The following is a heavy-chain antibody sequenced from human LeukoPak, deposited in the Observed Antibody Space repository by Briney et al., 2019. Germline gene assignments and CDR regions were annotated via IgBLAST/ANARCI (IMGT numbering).Heavy chain of an antibody. CDR1: GYTFTGYY. Sequence: ASVKVSCKASGYTFTGYYMHWVRQAPGQGLEWMGWINPNSGGTNYAQKFQGRVTMTRDTSISTAYMELSRLRSDDTAVYYCARVYRWLHPNDAFDIWGQGTMVTVSS. D-gene: IGHD5-12*01. CDR3: ARVYRWLHPNDAFDI. CDR2: INPNSGGT. J-gene: IGHJ3*02. V-gene: IGHV1-2*02.